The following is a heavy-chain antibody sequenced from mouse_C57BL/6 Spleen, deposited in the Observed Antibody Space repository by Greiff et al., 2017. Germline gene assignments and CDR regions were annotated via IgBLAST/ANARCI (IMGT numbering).Heavy chain of an antibody. CDR3: ARFTTA. Sequence: VQLVESGAELMKPGASVKLSCKATGYTFTGYWIEWVKQRPGHGLEWIGEFVPGSGGTTYNEKFKGKATLTVDTSSNTAYMQLSSLATECSTSDDCARFTTAWGQGTSVTVSS. J-gene: IGHJ4*01. V-gene: IGHV1-9*01. D-gene: IGHD1-2*01. CDR2: FVPGSGGT. CDR1: GYTFTGYW.